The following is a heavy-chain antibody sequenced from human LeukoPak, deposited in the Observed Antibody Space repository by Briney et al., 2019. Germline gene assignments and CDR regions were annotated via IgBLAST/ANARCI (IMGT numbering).Heavy chain of an antibody. CDR1: GGSISSSTYY. V-gene: IGHV4-39*07. Sequence: PSETLSLTCTVSGGSISSSTYYWGWIRQPPGKGLEWIGSIYYSGSTYYSPSLQSRVTISVDTSKNQFSLKLSSVTAADTAVYYCARDLAYYGSGYFDYWGQGTLVTVSS. CDR3: ARDLAYYGSGYFDY. CDR2: IYYSGST. J-gene: IGHJ4*02. D-gene: IGHD3-10*01.